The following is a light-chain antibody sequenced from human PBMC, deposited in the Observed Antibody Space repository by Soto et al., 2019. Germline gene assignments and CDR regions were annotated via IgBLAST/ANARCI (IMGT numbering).Light chain of an antibody. J-gene: IGLJ1*01. Sequence: QSALTQPASVSGSPGQSVAMSCIGTSSDVGAYDYVSWYQQHPDKAPKLIIYEVTYRPSGVSDRFSGSKSVNTATLTISGLQAEDEADYYCSSHTSSGTRVFGTGTKVTVL. CDR3: SSHTSSGTRV. CDR1: SSDVGAYDY. V-gene: IGLV2-14*03. CDR2: EVT.